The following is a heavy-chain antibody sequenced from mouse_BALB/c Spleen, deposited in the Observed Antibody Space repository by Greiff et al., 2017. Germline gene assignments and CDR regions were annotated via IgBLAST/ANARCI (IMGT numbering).Heavy chain of an antibody. CDR2: ISSGSSTI. D-gene: IGHD2-1*01. V-gene: IGHV5-17*02. CDR1: GFTFSSFG. Sequence: EVQRVESGGGLVQPGGSRKLSCAASGFTFSSFGMHWVRQAPEKGLEWVAYISSGSSTIYYADTVKGRFTISRDNPKNTLFLQMTSLRSEDTAMYYCAREGYGNYGWFAYWGQGTLVTVSA. CDR3: AREGYGNYGWFAY. J-gene: IGHJ3*01.